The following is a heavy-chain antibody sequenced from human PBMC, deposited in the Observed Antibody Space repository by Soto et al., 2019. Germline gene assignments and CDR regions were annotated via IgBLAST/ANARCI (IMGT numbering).Heavy chain of an antibody. V-gene: IGHV3-15*07. CDR2: IKSKTNGGTI. D-gene: IGHD6-19*01. CDR1: GLTFTNAW. Sequence: EVQLVESGGGLVKPGGSLRLSCAASGLTFTNAWMNWVRQVPGKGLEWVGRIKSKTNGGTIEYAGSVKDRFTISRDDSKDTLYLQMNSVKTEDTAVYYSNTERHDRSRGWYLEYWGQGTLVTVSS. CDR3: NTERHDRSRGWYLEY. J-gene: IGHJ4*02.